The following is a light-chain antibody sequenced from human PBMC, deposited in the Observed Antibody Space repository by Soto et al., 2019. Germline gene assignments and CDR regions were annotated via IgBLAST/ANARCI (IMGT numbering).Light chain of an antibody. J-gene: IGKJ1*01. V-gene: IGKV3-20*01. Sequence: EIVLTQSPGTLSLSPGERATLSCRASQSVTSSYLAWYQQKPRQAPRLLIYRASIRATGIPDRFSGSGSGTDFTLIISRLEPEDFAVYYCQQYGHSPQTFGQGTKVEIK. CDR2: RAS. CDR1: QSVTSSY. CDR3: QQYGHSPQT.